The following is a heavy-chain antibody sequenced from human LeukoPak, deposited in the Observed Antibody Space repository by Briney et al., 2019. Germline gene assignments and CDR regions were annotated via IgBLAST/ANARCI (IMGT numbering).Heavy chain of an antibody. CDR2: IYTSGST. V-gene: IGHV4-4*07. D-gene: IGHD6-19*01. J-gene: IGHJ4*02. CDR3: ARGQAVAGPFDY. Sequence: SETLSLTCTLSGGSLSSYYWSCIREPAGEGLEWSGRIYTSGSTNYNPTLKSRVAISVDKSKIQFPRKLSSVTAADTAVYYCARGQAVAGPFDYWGQGTLVTVSS. CDR1: GGSLSSYY.